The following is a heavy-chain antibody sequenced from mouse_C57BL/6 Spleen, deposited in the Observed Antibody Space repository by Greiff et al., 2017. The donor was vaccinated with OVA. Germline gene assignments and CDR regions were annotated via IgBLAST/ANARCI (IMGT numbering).Heavy chain of an antibody. CDR1: GYSFTGYY. J-gene: IGHJ4*01. V-gene: IGHV1-42*01. CDR2: INPSTGGT. CDR3: ATAEGYYYYAMDY. Sequence: EVKLVESGPELVKPGASVKISCKASGYSFTGYYMNWVKQSPEKSLEWIGEINPSTGGTTYNQKFKAKATLTVDKSSSTAYMQLKSVTSEDSAVYYCATAEGYYYYAMDYWGQGTSVTVSS. D-gene: IGHD1-1*01.